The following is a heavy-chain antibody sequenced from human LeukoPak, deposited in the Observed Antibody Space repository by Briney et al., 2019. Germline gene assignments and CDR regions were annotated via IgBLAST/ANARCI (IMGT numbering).Heavy chain of an antibody. CDR2: IRYDGTDK. CDR3: APRVVVITAPFDY. J-gene: IGHJ4*02. D-gene: IGHD2-21*01. CDR1: GFTFSSFG. V-gene: IGHV3-30*02. Sequence: PAGSLRLSCAASGFTFSSFGKHWVRQAPGKGLEWLAFIRYDGTDKYYADSVKGRFTIPRDKSKNTLYLQMNSLTPEDTAVYYCAPRVVVITAPFDYWGQGTLVTVSS.